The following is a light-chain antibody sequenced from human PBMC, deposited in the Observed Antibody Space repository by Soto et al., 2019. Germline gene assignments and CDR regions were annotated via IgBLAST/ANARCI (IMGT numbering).Light chain of an antibody. V-gene: IGKV3-11*01. Sequence: ESVLTQSPATLSLSPGERATLSCRSSPSVSNSLAWYQHKPGQAPRLLIYDAANRATGVPTRFSGSGSGTDFTLTISSLEPEDFAVYCCQQRNKWPPVTFGGGTRVEIK. CDR2: DAA. J-gene: IGKJ4*01. CDR3: QQRNKWPPVT. CDR1: PSVSNS.